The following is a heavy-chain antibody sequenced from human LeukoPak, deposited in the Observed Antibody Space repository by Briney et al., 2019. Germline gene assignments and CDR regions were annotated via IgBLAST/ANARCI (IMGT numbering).Heavy chain of an antibody. D-gene: IGHD7-27*01. CDR1: GFTFSALS. CDR3: ARVTGDRSLDL. CDR2: INTNGDNT. V-gene: IGHV3-64*01. J-gene: IGHJ5*02. Sequence: GGSLRLSCEASGFTFSALSMYWVRQAPGRRLVYVAIINTNGDNTYSGNSVKGRFVVSRDNSKNTLYLQMGSLTVEDTALYYCARVTGDRSLDLWGQGALVTVSS.